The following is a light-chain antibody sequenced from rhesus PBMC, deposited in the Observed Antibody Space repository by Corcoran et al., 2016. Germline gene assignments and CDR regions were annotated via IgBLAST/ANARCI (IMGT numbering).Light chain of an antibody. CDR1: QSISNW. Sequence: DIQMTQSPSSLSASVGDTVTITCRASQSISNWLAWYQQKPGKAPKLMIYRASTLQSGVPSRLRGSGSGTDFTLTISSLQSEDSATYYCQQYSSSPRTFGQGTKVEIK. CDR3: QQYSSSPRT. J-gene: IGKJ1*01. V-gene: IGKV1-22*01. CDR2: RAS.